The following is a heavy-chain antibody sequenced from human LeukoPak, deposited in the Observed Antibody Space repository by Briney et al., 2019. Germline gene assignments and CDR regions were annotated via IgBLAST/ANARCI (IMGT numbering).Heavy chain of an antibody. D-gene: IGHD6-13*01. J-gene: IGHJ4*02. V-gene: IGHV5-51*01. Sequence: GESLKISCKGSGYSFTSYWIGWVRQMPGKGLEWMGIIYPGDSDTRYSPSFQGQVTISADKSISTAYLQWSSLKASDTAMYYCARRRGVGIEAAGFFDYWGQGTLVTVSS. CDR2: IYPGDSDT. CDR3: ARRRGVGIEAAGFFDY. CDR1: GYSFTSYW.